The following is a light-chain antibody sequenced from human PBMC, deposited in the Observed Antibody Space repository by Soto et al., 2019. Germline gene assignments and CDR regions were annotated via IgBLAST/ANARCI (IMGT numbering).Light chain of an antibody. Sequence: EIVLTQSPGTLSLSPGERATLSCRASQSVNNNYLAWYQQKPGQAPRLLIYGASSSATGIPDRFSGSGSGTDFTLTISRLEPEDVAVYYCQQYGSSQYTFGQGTKLELK. V-gene: IGKV3-20*01. J-gene: IGKJ2*01. CDR2: GAS. CDR1: QSVNNNY. CDR3: QQYGSSQYT.